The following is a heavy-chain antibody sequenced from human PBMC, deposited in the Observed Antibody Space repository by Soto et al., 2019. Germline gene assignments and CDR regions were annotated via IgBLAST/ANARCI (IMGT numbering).Heavy chain of an antibody. CDR3: AREGNLGRWLQPLDF. CDR2: IHYNGNT. Sequence: NPSETLSLTYTVSGDSISAYSWSWVRQPPGKGLEWIGNIHYNGNTKYNPSLKSRVSMSVDTSKNQFSLRLISVTAADTAKYFCAREGNLGRWLQPLDFGGQGTLVTVS. J-gene: IGHJ4*02. D-gene: IGHD5-12*01. CDR1: GDSISAYS. V-gene: IGHV4-59*01.